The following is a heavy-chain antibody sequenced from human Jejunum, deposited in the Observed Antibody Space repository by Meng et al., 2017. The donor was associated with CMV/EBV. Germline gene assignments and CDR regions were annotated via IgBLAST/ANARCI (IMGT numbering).Heavy chain of an antibody. CDR2: INPNSGGT. CDR1: GYTFTAYY. CDR3: ARDLNESGNYSPFDP. V-gene: IGHV1-2*02. J-gene: IGHJ5*02. D-gene: IGHD1-26*01. Sequence: SGYTFTAYYIHWVRQAPGQGLEWMGWINPNSGGTNYAQKFQGRVTMTRDRSIGSAYMELGRLTSDDTAMYYCARDLNESGNYSPFDPWGQGTLVTVPQ.